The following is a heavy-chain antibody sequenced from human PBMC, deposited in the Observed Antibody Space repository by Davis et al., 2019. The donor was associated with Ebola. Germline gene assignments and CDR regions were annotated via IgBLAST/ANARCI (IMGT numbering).Heavy chain of an antibody. CDR1: GFTFSGYT. Sequence: PGGSLRLSCEGSGFTFSGYTMNWVRQAPGKGLEWVSSIDAGGTSTFYGDSVKGRFTVSRDNAQNVMFMQMNSLRAEDAAVYYCAKDRGVVEISGGLAGLFSTAKVIAAGDSDYWGQGTLVTVSS. V-gene: IGHV3-21*01. D-gene: IGHD6-13*01. J-gene: IGHJ4*02. CDR3: AKDRGVVEISGGLAGLFSTAKVIAAGDSDY. CDR2: IDAGGTST.